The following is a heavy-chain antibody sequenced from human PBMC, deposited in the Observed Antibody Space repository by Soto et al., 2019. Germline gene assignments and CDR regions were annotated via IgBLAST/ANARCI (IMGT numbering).Heavy chain of an antibody. J-gene: IGHJ3*02. D-gene: IGHD3-3*01. Sequence: ASVKVSCKASGYTFTSYGISWLRESPGQGLEWMGWISAYNGNTNYAQKLQGRVTMTTDTSTSTAYMELRSLRSDDTAVYYCARTNPFTYYDFWSGYSGAFDIWGQGTMVTVSS. CDR1: GYTFTSYG. CDR3: ARTNPFTYYDFWSGYSGAFDI. V-gene: IGHV1-18*04. CDR2: ISAYNGNT.